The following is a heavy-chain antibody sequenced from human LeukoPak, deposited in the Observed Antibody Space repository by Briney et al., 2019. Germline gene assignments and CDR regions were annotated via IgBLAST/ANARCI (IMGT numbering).Heavy chain of an antibody. V-gene: IGHV3-30*18. Sequence: GGSLRLSCAASGFTFSSYGMDWVRQAPGKGPEWVAVISYDGSNKYYADTVKGRFTISRDNSKNTLYLQMNSLRAEDTAVYYCAKGYYYGSGSYYPPFDPWGQGTLVTVSS. CDR2: ISYDGSNK. J-gene: IGHJ5*02. CDR3: AKGYYYGSGSYYPPFDP. CDR1: GFTFSSYG. D-gene: IGHD3-10*01.